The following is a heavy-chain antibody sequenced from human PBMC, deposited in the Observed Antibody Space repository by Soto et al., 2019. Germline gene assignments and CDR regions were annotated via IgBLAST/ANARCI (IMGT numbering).Heavy chain of an antibody. Sequence: LLLSXASSVFTFSSNYMSWFLQAPGKWLEWVSVIYSGGSTYYADSVKGRFTISRDNSKNTLYLQMNSLRAEDTAVYYCARDNKGEVGANGDYWGQGTLVTVSS. J-gene: IGHJ4*02. CDR3: ARDNKGEVGANGDY. CDR2: IYSGGST. D-gene: IGHD1-26*01. CDR1: VFTFSSNY. V-gene: IGHV3-53*01.